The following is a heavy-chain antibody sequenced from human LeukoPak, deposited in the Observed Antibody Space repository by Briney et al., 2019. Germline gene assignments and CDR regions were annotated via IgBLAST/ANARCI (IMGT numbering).Heavy chain of an antibody. V-gene: IGHV4-4*07. J-gene: IGHJ5*02. Sequence: KASETLSLTCTVSGGSISSYYWSWIRQPAGKGLEWIGRIYTSGSTNYNPSLKSRVTMSVDTSKNQFSLKLSSVTAADTAVYYCARSPGPPRSSSWFDPWGQGTLVTVSS. CDR3: ARSPGPPRSSSWFDP. D-gene: IGHD6-6*01. CDR2: IYTSGST. CDR1: GGSISSYY.